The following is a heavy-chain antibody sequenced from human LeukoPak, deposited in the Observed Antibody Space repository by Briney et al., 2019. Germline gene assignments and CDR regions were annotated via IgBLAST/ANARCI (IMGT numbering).Heavy chain of an antibody. CDR2: ISSNGGST. V-gene: IGHV3-64*01. Sequence: PGGSLRLSCAASGFTFSSYAMHWVRQAPGKGLEYVSAISSNGGSTYYANSVKGRFTISRDNSKNTLYLQMGSLRAEDMAVYYCAREGYGDYGRDYWGQGTLVTVSS. CDR1: GFTFSSYA. J-gene: IGHJ4*02. D-gene: IGHD4-17*01. CDR3: AREGYGDYGRDY.